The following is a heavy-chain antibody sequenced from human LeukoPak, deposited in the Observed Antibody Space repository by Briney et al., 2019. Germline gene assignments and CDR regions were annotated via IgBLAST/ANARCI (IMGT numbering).Heavy chain of an antibody. D-gene: IGHD3-22*01. CDR2: IIPIFGTA. J-gene: IGHJ4*02. V-gene: IGHV1-69*05. CDR1: GGTFSSSA. Sequence: ASVKVSCKASGGTFSSSAISWVRQAPGQGLEWMGGIIPIFGTANYAQKFQGRVTITTDESTSTAYMELSSLRSEDTAVYYCARAVGSHYYDSSGYLDYWGQGTLVTVSS. CDR3: ARAVGSHYYDSSGYLDY.